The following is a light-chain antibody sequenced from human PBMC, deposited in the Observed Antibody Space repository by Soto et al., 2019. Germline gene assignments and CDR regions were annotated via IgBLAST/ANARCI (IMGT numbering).Light chain of an antibody. CDR1: SSNIGAGYD. CDR3: QSYDSSLSGSGVV. J-gene: IGLJ2*01. V-gene: IGLV1-40*01. Sequence: QSVLTQPPSVSGAPGQRVTISCTGSSSNIGAGYDVHWYQHLPGTAPKLLIYGNNNRPSGVPDRFSGSKSGTSASLAITGLQAEDEADYYCQSYDSSLSGSGVVFGGGTQLTVL. CDR2: GNN.